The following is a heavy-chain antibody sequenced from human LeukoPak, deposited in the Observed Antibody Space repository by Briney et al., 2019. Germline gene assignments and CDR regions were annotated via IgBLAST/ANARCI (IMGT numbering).Heavy chain of an antibody. V-gene: IGHV4-39*01. D-gene: IGHD6-13*01. Sequence: SETLSLTCTVSGGSISSSSYYWGWIRQPPGKGLEWIGSIYYSGSTYYNPSLKSRVTISVDTSKNQFSLKLSSVTAADTAVYYCAGQTVIAAAGTVDYWGQGTLVTVSS. CDR1: GGSISSSSYY. J-gene: IGHJ4*02. CDR2: IYYSGST. CDR3: AGQTVIAAAGTVDY.